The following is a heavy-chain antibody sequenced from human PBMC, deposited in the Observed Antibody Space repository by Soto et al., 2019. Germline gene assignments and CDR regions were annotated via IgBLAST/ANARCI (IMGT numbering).Heavy chain of an antibody. Sequence: PSEPLSLTCAVHGGSFSDYYWSWIRQPPGKGLEWIGEINYSGRTNYNPSLKSRVTISVDTSKNQFPLTLSSMTAADTAVYYCARTGHLFDYWGQGISVTVSS. CDR3: ARTGHLFDY. CDR1: GGSFSDYY. CDR2: INYSGRT. J-gene: IGHJ4*02. V-gene: IGHV4-34*01.